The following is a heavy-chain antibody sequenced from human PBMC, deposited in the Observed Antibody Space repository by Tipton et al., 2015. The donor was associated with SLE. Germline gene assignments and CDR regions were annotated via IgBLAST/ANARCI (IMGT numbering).Heavy chain of an antibody. D-gene: IGHD3-3*01. J-gene: IGHJ4*02. CDR2: IPFSGLT. Sequence: TLSLTCTVSGGSISGYYWSWVRQPPGKGLEWIGYIPFSGLTNYNPSVRSRVSTSMDTSKNQFSLQMSSVTAADTALYYCARHKLGFSWSYFDSWGQGTLVTVSS. CDR1: GGSISGYY. V-gene: IGHV4-59*08. CDR3: ARHKLGFSWSYFDS.